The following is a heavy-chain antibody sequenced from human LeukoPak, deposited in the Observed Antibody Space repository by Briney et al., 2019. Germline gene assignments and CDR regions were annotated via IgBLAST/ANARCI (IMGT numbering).Heavy chain of an antibody. CDR1: GGSIGSGTHY. J-gene: IGHJ5*02. CDR2: IYYSGST. CDR3: ARVGNPLVTVFAWFDP. D-gene: IGHD3-3*01. V-gene: IGHV4-39*07. Sequence: KASETLSLTCTVSGGSIGSGTHYWGWIRQSPGKGLEWIGSIYYSGSTNYNPSLKSRVTISVDTSKNQFSLKLSSVTAADTAVYYCARVGNPLVTVFAWFDPWGQGTLVTVSS.